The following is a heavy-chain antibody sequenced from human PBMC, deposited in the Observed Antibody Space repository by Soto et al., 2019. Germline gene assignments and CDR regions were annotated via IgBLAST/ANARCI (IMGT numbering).Heavy chain of an antibody. CDR2: IKSKSDGGTT. CDR3: CSPKPSYSTSLYYFDN. Sequence: GGSLRLSCAASGFTFSNAWMSWVRQAPGKGLEWVGRIKSKSDGGTTDYAAPVKGRVAISRDDSSNTLYLQMNSLKTEDTAVYYCCSPKPSYSTSLYYFDNWGQGTLVTVSS. CDR1: GFTFSNAW. D-gene: IGHD6-6*01. J-gene: IGHJ4*02. V-gene: IGHV3-15*01.